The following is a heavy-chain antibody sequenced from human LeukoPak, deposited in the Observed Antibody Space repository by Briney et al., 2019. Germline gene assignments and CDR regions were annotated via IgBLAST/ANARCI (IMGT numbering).Heavy chain of an antibody. CDR1: GYTLTELS. D-gene: IGHD3-22*01. V-gene: IGHV1-24*01. CDR3: ATGYDTPSDYFDY. Sequence: ASVNVSCKVSGYTLTELSMHWVRQAHGKGPEWMGGFDPEDGETIYAQKYQGRDTMTEDTSTDTAYMELSSLRSEDTAVYYCATGYDTPSDYFDYWGQGTLVTVSS. J-gene: IGHJ4*02. CDR2: FDPEDGET.